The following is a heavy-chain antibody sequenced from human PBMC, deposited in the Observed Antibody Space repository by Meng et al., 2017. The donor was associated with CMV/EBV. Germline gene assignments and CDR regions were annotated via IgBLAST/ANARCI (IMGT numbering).Heavy chain of an antibody. Sequence: GSLRLSCTVSGGSISSYYWSWIRQPPEKGLEWIGYIYYSGGTNYDPSLKSRVTISVDTSKNQFSLKLSSVTAADTAVYYCARVIKRLRYYGMDVWGQGTTVTVSS. CDR1: GGSISSYY. V-gene: IGHV4-59*01. CDR3: ARVIKRLRYYGMDV. CDR2: IYYSGGT. J-gene: IGHJ6*02. D-gene: IGHD3-16*01.